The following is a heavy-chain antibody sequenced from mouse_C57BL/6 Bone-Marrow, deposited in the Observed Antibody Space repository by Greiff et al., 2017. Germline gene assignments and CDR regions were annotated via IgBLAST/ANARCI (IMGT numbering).Heavy chain of an antibody. J-gene: IGHJ1*03. D-gene: IGHD1-1*01. CDR3: ARWIYYYGSSPHWYFDV. CDR2: IYPRSGNT. CDR1: GYTFTSYG. V-gene: IGHV1-81*01. Sequence: QVQLQQSGAELARPGASVKLSCKASGYTFTSYGISWVKQRTGQGLEWIGEIYPRSGNTYYNEKFKGKATLTADKSSSTAYMELRSLTSEYSAVYFCARWIYYYGSSPHWYFDVWGTGTTVTVSS.